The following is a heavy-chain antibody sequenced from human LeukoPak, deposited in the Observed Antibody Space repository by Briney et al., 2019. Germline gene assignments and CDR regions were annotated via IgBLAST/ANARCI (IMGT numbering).Heavy chain of an antibody. J-gene: IGHJ3*02. D-gene: IGHD1-20*01. Sequence: SETLSLTCTVSGGSISSSSYYWGWIRQPPGKGLEWIGYIYYSGSTNYNPSLKGRVTISVDTSKNQFSLKLSSVTAADTAMYYCARGNNWNGNAFDIWGQGTTVTVSS. CDR2: IYYSGST. CDR3: ARGNNWNGNAFDI. V-gene: IGHV4-61*05. CDR1: GGSISSSSYY.